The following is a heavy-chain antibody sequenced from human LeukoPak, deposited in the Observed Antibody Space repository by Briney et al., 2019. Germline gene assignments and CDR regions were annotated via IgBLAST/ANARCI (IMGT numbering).Heavy chain of an antibody. D-gene: IGHD6-19*01. CDR3: ARDGNYSSGWYHFFDY. CDR1: GGTFSSYA. Sequence: SVKVSCKASGGTFSSYAISWVRQAPGQGLEWMGGIIPIFGTANYAQKFQGGVTITADESTSTAYMELSSLRSEDTAVYYCARDGNYSSGWYHFFDYWGQGTLVTVSS. CDR2: IIPIFGTA. V-gene: IGHV1-69*01. J-gene: IGHJ4*02.